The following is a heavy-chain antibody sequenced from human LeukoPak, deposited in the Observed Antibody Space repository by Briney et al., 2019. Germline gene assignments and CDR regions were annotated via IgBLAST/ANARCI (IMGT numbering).Heavy chain of an antibody. CDR3: AKDRDRCFDL. J-gene: IGHJ2*01. CDR2: ISGSGGST. V-gene: IGHV3-23*01. CDR1: GFTFSSYA. D-gene: IGHD2-15*01. Sequence: GGSLSLNCAASGFTFSSYAMSWVRQAPGKGLEWVSAISGSGGSTYYADSVKGRFTISRDNSKNTLYLQMNSLRAEDTAVYYCAKDRDRCFDLWGQGTLVTVSS.